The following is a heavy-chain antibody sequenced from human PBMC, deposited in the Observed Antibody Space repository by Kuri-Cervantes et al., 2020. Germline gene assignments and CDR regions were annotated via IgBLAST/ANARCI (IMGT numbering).Heavy chain of an antibody. D-gene: IGHD3-9*01. CDR1: GFIFSSYA. CDR2: ISYDGSNK. J-gene: IGHJ4*02. Sequence: GESLKISCAASGFIFSSYAMHWVRQAPGKGLEWVAVISYDGSNKYYADSVKGRFTISRDNSKNTLYLQMNSLRAEDTAVYYCARDSHDIVDYWGQGTLVTVSS. CDR3: ARDSHDIVDY. V-gene: IGHV3-30-3*01.